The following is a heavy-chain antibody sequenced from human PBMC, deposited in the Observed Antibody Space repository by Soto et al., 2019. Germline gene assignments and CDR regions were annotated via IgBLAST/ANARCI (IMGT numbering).Heavy chain of an antibody. V-gene: IGHV6-1*01. J-gene: IGHJ6*02. Sequence: SETLSLTCAISGDSVSSNSAAWNWIRQSPSRGLEWLGRTYYRSKWYNDYAVSVKSRITINPDTSKNQFSLQLNSVTPEDTAVYYCARDCTNGVCYPSYHYGMDVWGQGTTVTVSS. CDR3: ARDCTNGVCYPSYHYGMDV. D-gene: IGHD2-8*01. CDR1: GDSVSSNSAA. CDR2: TYYRSKWYN.